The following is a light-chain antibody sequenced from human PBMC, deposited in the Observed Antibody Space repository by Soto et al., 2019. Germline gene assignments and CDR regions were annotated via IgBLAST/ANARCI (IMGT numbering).Light chain of an antibody. Sequence: QSVLTQPPSASGSPGQSVTISCTGTSSDVGGYYYVSWYQQHPGKAPILMIYEVSKRPSGVPVRFSGSKSGNTASLTVFGLQAEDEADYYCSSYAGSNNLGVFGTGTKVTVL. CDR3: SSYAGSNNLGV. V-gene: IGLV2-8*01. CDR2: EVS. J-gene: IGLJ1*01. CDR1: SSDVGGYYY.